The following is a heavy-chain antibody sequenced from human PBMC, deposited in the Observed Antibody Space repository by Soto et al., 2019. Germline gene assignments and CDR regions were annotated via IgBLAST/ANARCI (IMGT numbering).Heavy chain of an antibody. CDR3: ARAGSHRFDY. CDR1: GFTFTYW. CDR2: INGDGSIT. J-gene: IGHJ4*02. D-gene: IGHD3-10*01. V-gene: IGHV3-74*01. Sequence: GGSXRLSCAASGFTFTYWMHWVRQAPGKGLVWVSRINGDGSITNYADSVKGRFTISRDNAKNTLYLQMDSLRAEDTAVYYCARAGSHRFDYWGQGTLFTFSS.